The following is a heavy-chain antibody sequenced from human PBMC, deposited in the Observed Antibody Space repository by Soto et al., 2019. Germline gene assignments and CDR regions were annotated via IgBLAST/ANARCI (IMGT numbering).Heavy chain of an antibody. CDR1: GGSISSGGYY. V-gene: IGHV4-31*03. J-gene: IGHJ3*02. D-gene: IGHD2-15*01. Sequence: SETLSLTCTVSGGSISSGGYYWGWIRQHPGKGLEWIGYIYYSGSTYYNPSLKSRVTISVDTSKNQFSLKLSSVTAADTAVYYCASHRAYSGDDAFDIWGQGTMVTVSS. CDR3: ASHRAYSGDDAFDI. CDR2: IYYSGST.